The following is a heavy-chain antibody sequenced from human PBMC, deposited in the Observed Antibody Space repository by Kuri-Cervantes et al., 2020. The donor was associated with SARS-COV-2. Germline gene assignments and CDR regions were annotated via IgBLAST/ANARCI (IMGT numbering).Heavy chain of an antibody. J-gene: IGHJ4*02. D-gene: IGHD4-17*01. CDR2: IGNTDSTT. V-gene: IGHV3-11*04. CDR3: ARDLSQYGDPGFDF. Sequence: GESLKISCAASGFTFSDYYMSWIRQAPGKGLEWLSYIGNTDSTTYYADSVKGRFTISRDKAKNLLYLQMNSLRAEDTALYYCARDLSQYGDPGFDFWGQGTLVTVSS. CDR1: GFTFSDYY.